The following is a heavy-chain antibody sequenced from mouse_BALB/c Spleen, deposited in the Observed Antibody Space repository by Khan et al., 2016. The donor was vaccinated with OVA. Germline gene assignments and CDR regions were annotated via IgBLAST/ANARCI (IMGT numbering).Heavy chain of an antibody. D-gene: IGHD1-1*01. CDR1: GYSITSNYA. Sequence: EVELVESGPGLVKPSQSLSLTCTVTGYSITSNYAWSWIRQFPGNKLEWMGYISYSGSTNYNPSLKSRISVTRDTSENQFFLQLNSVTAEDTDTYDCARQNYYGYALDYWGQGTSVTVSS. J-gene: IGHJ4*01. CDR2: ISYSGST. V-gene: IGHV3-2*02. CDR3: ARQNYYGYALDY.